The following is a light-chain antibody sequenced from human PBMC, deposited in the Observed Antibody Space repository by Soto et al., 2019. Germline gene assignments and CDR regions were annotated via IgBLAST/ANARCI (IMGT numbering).Light chain of an antibody. CDR2: LCS. Sequence: DIVMTQSPVSLPVTPGEPASISCRSSQSLLHSNGYNYLDWYLQKPGQSPQLLIYLCSTRASGVPDRLSGSGSGTDFTLKISRVEAEDVGVYYCMQALQTPLFTFGPGTKVDIK. CDR1: QSLLHSNGYNY. V-gene: IGKV2-28*01. J-gene: IGKJ3*01. CDR3: MQALQTPLFT.